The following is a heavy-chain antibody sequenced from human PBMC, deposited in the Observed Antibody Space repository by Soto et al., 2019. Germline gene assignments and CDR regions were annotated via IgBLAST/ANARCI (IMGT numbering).Heavy chain of an antibody. V-gene: IGHV3-11*01. CDR2: ITFSGNTV. CDR3: ARVSWREKYGMDV. J-gene: IGHJ6*02. Sequence: PGGSLRLSFAGSGFPFSDSYMSWIRQAPGEGLEWVSYITFSGNTVYYAASMKGRFTISKDNAKNPQYQQMNRLRAEETVVYYCARVSWREKYGMDVWGQGTTVTVSS. CDR1: GFPFSDSY.